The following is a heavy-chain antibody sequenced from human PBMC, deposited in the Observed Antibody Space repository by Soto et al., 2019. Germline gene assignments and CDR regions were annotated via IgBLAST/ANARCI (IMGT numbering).Heavy chain of an antibody. V-gene: IGHV4-30-4*01. D-gene: IGHD2-15*01. Sequence: PSETLSLTCTVSGGSISSGDYYWSWIRQPPGKGLEWIGYIYYSGSTYYNPSLKGRVTISVDTSKNQFSLKLSSVTAADTAVYYCARVGCSGGSCYSSVYAFDIWGQGTMVTVSS. CDR3: ARVGCSGGSCYSSVYAFDI. CDR1: GGSISSGDYY. CDR2: IYYSGST. J-gene: IGHJ3*02.